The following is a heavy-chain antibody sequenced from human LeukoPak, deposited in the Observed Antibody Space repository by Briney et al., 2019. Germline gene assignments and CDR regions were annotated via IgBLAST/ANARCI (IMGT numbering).Heavy chain of an antibody. J-gene: IGHJ4*02. CDR1: GFTFSDYW. D-gene: IGHD3-16*01. Sequence: GGSLRLSCVAAGFTFSDYWMHWLRQVPGKGLVWVSRINGDGSSTSYADSVKGRFTVSRDNAKNTVYLQMNSLRTEDTAVYYCARDRRYAYDNWGQGTLVTVSS. CDR3: ARDRRYAYDN. V-gene: IGHV3-74*01. CDR2: INGDGSST.